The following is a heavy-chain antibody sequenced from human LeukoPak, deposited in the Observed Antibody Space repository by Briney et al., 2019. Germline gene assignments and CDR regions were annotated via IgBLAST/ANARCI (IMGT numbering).Heavy chain of an antibody. CDR2: IRYDGSNK. Sequence: GGSLRLSCAASGFTFSSYGMHWVRQAPGKGLEWVAFIRYDGSNKYYADSVKGRFTISRDNSKNTLYLQMNSLRAEDTAVYYCAKDRIQLWFDWFDPWGQGTLVTVSS. CDR3: AKDRIQLWFDWFDP. CDR1: GFTFSSYG. V-gene: IGHV3-30*02. J-gene: IGHJ5*02. D-gene: IGHD5-18*01.